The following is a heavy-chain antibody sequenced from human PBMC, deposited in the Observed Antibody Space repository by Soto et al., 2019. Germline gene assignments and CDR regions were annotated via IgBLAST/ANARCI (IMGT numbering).Heavy chain of an antibody. CDR1: GFTFSSYA. CDR3: AKESAITAFGDY. D-gene: IGHD1-20*01. CDR2: ISAGADRT. J-gene: IGHJ4*02. Sequence: PGGSLRLSCAASGFTFSSYAMSWVRQAPGKGLEWVSAISAGADRTYYADSVKGRFTISRDNPENTLFPQMSNLRAEDTAMYFCAKESAITAFGDYWAQGVMVTVSS. V-gene: IGHV3-23*01.